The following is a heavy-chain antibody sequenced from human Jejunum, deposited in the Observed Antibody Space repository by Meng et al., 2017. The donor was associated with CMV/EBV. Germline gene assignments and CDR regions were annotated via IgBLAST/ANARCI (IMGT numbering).Heavy chain of an antibody. J-gene: IGHJ5*01. CDR1: GYTFTSYA. D-gene: IGHD2-15*01. V-gene: IGHV7-4-1*02. CDR3: ARPRGFCSDSNCYPDS. Sequence: SGYTFTSYAMTWVRQAPGQGLEWMGWINTDTRIPTYAQAFRGRFVFSLDTSVSTAYLQISSLEAADTAVYYCARPRGFCSDSNCYPDSWGQGTLVTVSS. CDR2: INTDTRIP.